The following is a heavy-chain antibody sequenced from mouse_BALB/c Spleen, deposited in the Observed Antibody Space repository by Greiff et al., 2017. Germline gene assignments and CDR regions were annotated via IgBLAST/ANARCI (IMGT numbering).Heavy chain of an antibody. Sequence: QVQLKESGPGLVAPSQSLSITCTVSGFSLTSYGVHWVRQPPGKGLEWLGVIWAGGSTYYNSALKSRLSISKDNSKSQVFLKMNSLQTDDTAMYSCAKQKFVTGYFDYWGQGTTLTVSS. J-gene: IGHJ2*01. D-gene: IGHD2-13*01. V-gene: IGHV2-9*01. CDR3: AKQKFVTGYFDY. CDR2: IWAGGST. CDR1: GFSLTSYG.